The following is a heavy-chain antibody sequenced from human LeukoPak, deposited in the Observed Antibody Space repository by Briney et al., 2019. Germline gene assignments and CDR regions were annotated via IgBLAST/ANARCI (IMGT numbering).Heavy chain of an antibody. J-gene: IGHJ4*02. D-gene: IGHD2-2*01. CDR1: GYTFTGYY. CDR2: INPNSGGT. CDR3: ARNNQLLSASDY. Sequence: ASVKVSCTASGYTFTGYYMNWVRQAPAQGLEWMGWINPNSGGTNYAQKFQGRVTMTRDTSISTAYMELSRLRSDDTAVYYCARNNQLLSASDYWGQGTLVTVSS. V-gene: IGHV1-2*02.